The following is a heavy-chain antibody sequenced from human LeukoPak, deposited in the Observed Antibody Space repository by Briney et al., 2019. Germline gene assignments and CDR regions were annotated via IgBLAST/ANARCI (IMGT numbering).Heavy chain of an antibody. CDR1: GFTFSSYT. V-gene: IGHV4-39*07. CDR2: ISYSGST. CDR3: ARVSMVRGLTGWFDP. Sequence: GSLRLSCAASGFTFSSYTMNWVRQPPGKGLEWIGSISYSGSTFYNPSLESRIIISVDTSKSQFSLKLSSVTAADTAVYYCARVSMVRGLTGWFDPWGQGTLVTVSS. J-gene: IGHJ5*02. D-gene: IGHD3-10*01.